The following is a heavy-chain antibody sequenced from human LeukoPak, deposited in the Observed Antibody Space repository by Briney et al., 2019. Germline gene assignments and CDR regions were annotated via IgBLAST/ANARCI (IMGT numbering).Heavy chain of an antibody. CDR1: GFTFSSYW. D-gene: IGHD6-19*01. CDR2: INSDGSST. Sequence: PGGSLRLSCAASGFTFSSYWMHWVRHAPGKGLVWVSRINSDGSSTSYADSVKGRFTISRDNAKNTLYLQMNSLRAEDTAVYYCARGSSGWTILDYWGQGTLVTVSS. V-gene: IGHV3-74*01. CDR3: ARGSSGWTILDY. J-gene: IGHJ4*02.